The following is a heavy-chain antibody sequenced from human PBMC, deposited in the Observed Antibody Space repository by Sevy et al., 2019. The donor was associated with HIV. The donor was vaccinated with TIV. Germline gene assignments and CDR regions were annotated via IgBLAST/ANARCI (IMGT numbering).Heavy chain of an antibody. Sequence: GGSLRLSCAASGIAFSTYAMFWVRQAPGKGLEWVSSISAGGDSTYYADSVKGRFTLSRDNSRNTLDLQMNSLRADDTAVYYYAKDFSDVYYYDSSATVDYWGQGTLVTVSS. D-gene: IGHD3-22*01. V-gene: IGHV3-23*01. J-gene: IGHJ4*02. CDR2: ISAGGDST. CDR3: AKDFSDVYYYDSSATVDY. CDR1: GIAFSTYA.